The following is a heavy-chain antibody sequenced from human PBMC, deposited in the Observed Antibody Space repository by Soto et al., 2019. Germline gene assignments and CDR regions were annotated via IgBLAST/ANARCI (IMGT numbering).Heavy chain of an antibody. Sequence: SPTLSLTCAISGVSVSSNSAAWNWIRQSPSRGLEWLGRTYYKSRWYNDYAGSVKSRITINSDTPKNQCSLQLNSVTTDDTAVYYCASDSRSSTSHYSFGMGVWGQGTTVSL. CDR2: TYYKSRWYN. CDR3: ASDSRSSTSHYSFGMGV. D-gene: IGHD6-6*01. J-gene: IGHJ6*02. V-gene: IGHV6-1*01. CDR1: GVSVSSNSAA.